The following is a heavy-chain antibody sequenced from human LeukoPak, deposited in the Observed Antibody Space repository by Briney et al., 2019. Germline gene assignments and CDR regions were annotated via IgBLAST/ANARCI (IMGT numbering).Heavy chain of an antibody. CDR3: ASRNIYSSRPFDY. V-gene: IGHV4-39*07. Sequence: SETLSLTCTVSGGSISSSSYYWGWIRQPPGKGLEWIGSIYYSGSTYYNPSLKSRVTISVDTSKNQFSLKLSSVTAADTAVYYCASRNIYSSRPFDYWGQGTLVTVSS. J-gene: IGHJ4*02. D-gene: IGHD6-13*01. CDR1: GGSISSSSYY. CDR2: IYYSGST.